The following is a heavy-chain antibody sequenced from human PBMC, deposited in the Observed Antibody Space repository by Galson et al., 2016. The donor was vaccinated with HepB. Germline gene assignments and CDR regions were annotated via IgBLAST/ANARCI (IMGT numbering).Heavy chain of an antibody. CDR1: GFTFSLFA. CDR2: ISYDRSNK. D-gene: IGHD3-10*01. Sequence: SLRVSCAASGFTFSLFAIHWVRQAPGKGLEWVAMISYDRSNKYYADSVKGRFTISRDNPKNTLYLQMDSLRIEDTAIYSCARARDRYGSGGPLDYWGQGNLVTVSS. J-gene: IGHJ4*02. V-gene: IGHV3-30-3*01. CDR3: ARARDRYGSGGPLDY.